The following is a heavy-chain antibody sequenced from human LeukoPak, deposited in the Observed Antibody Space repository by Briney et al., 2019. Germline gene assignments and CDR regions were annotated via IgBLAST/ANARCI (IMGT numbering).Heavy chain of an antibody. CDR2: ISGSGGST. V-gene: IGHV3-23*01. CDR1: GFTFSNYA. Sequence: PGGSLRLSCAASGFTFSNYAMSWVRQAPGKGLEWVSAISGSGGSTYYADSVKGRFTISRDNSKNTLYLQMNSLRAEDTAVYYCAKDIVVVVAALFDYWGQGTLVTVSS. D-gene: IGHD2-15*01. CDR3: AKDIVVVVAALFDY. J-gene: IGHJ4*02.